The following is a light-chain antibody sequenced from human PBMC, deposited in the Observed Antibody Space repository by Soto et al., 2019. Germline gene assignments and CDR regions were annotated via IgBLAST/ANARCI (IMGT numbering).Light chain of an antibody. CDR1: QSISNW. J-gene: IGKJ4*01. CDR2: ATS. Sequence: DIQMTQSPSTLPASVGDRVTITCRASQSISNWLAWYQQKPGKAPNLLIYATSTLQSGVPSRFSGGGSGTDFTLTISSLQPEDFATYYCQQVYVYPSTFGGGTKVDIK. V-gene: IGKV1-5*01. CDR3: QQVYVYPST.